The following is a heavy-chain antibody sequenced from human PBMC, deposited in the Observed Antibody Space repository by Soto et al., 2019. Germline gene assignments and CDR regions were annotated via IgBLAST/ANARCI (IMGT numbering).Heavy chain of an antibody. CDR1: GFPFSTYW. CDR3: ARDWGISGGYPYNWLDP. J-gene: IGHJ5*02. CDR2: IKSDGSSP. Sequence: PGGSLRLSCAASGFPFSTYWMNWVRQAPGKGLVWVSRIKSDGSSPAYADSVKGRFTISRDNAKNTLYLQMNSLRAEDTAVYYCARDWGISGGYPYNWLDPWGQGTLVTVYS. D-gene: IGHD3-22*01. V-gene: IGHV3-74*01.